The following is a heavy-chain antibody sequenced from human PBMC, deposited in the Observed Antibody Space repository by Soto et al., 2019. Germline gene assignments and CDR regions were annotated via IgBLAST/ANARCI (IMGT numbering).Heavy chain of an antibody. J-gene: IGHJ6*04. CDR2: IDPNSGGT. D-gene: IGHD5-12*01. CDR3: AREQRWLQSGYYGMDV. CDR1: GYTFTGYY. V-gene: IGHV1-2*04. Sequence: QVQLVQSGAEVKKPGASVKVSCKASGYTFTGYYMHWVRQAPGQGLEWMGWIDPNSGGTNYGQKFQGWVTMTRDTSISTAYMELSRLRCDDTAVYYCAREQRWLQSGYYGMDVWGKWTTVTVSS.